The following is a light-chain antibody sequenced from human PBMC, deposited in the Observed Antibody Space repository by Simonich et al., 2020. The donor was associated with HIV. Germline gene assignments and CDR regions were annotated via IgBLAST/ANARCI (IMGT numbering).Light chain of an antibody. CDR1: SSKIGNNY. Sequence: SVLTQPPSVSAAPGQKVTISCSGSSSKIGNNYVSWYQQLPGTAPKLLFYENNKRPSGIPDRFSGSKSGTSATLAITGLQTGDEADYYCGTWDSSLGAVVFGGGTKLTVL. J-gene: IGLJ2*01. V-gene: IGLV1-51*01. CDR3: GTWDSSLGAVV. CDR2: ENN.